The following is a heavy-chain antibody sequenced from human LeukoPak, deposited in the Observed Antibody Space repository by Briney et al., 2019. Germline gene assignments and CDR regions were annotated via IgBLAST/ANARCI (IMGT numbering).Heavy chain of an antibody. CDR3: ARVGGDVLSGHRTGYYYAMDV. CDR1: GFIFRSYW. V-gene: IGHV3-30*03. D-gene: IGHD3-3*01. J-gene: IGHJ6*02. Sequence: GGSLRLSCAASGFIFRSYWMSWVRQAPGKGLEWVALISYDGSNKYYADSVKGRFTISRDNSKNTVYLQMNSPRAEDTAVYYCARVGGDVLSGHRTGYYYAMDVWGQGTTVTVSS. CDR2: ISYDGSNK.